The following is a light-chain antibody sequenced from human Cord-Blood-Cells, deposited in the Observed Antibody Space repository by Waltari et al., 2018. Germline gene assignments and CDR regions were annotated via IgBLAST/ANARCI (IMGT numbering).Light chain of an antibody. V-gene: IGLV2-23*01. CDR2: EGS. CDR3: CSDAGGSTYV. Sequence: QSALTQPASVSGSPGQSITISCPGTSSDVGSYNFVSWYQQHPGKAPKLMIYEGSKRPSGVSNRFSGSKSGNTASLTISGLQAEDEADYYCCSDAGGSTYVFGTGTKVTVL. J-gene: IGLJ1*01. CDR1: SSDVGSYNF.